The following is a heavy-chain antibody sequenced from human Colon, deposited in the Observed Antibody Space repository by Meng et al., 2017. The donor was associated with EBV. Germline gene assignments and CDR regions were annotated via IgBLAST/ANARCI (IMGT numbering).Heavy chain of an antibody. V-gene: IGHV4-30-4*01. D-gene: IGHD2-21*01. J-gene: IGHJ4*02. CDR2: IHHSGSA. CDR3: ASFDHIPRRNYFDY. CDR1: GGSMSSGNYS. Sequence: QVRLQESCPGLVEPSPTLSLPCPVSGGSMSSGNYSWSWIRQPPGKGLEWIGYIHHSGSAYYNPSLKSRVSISVDTSKNQFSLNLNSMTAADTAVYYCASFDHIPRRNYFDYWGQGTLVTVSS.